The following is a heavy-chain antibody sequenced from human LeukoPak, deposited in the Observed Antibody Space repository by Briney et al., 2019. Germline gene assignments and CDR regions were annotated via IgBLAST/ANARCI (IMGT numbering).Heavy chain of an antibody. D-gene: IGHD3-10*01. Sequence: ASVKVSCKASGYTFTSYYMHWVRQAPGQGLEWMGIIDPSGGSRSYAQKFQGRVTMTRDTSTSTVYMELSSLRSEDTAVYYCARAIFAPDYGSGRYLYYFDYWGQGTLVTVSS. J-gene: IGHJ4*02. V-gene: IGHV1-46*01. CDR1: GYTFTSYY. CDR3: ARAIFAPDYGSGRYLYYFDY. CDR2: IDPSGGSR.